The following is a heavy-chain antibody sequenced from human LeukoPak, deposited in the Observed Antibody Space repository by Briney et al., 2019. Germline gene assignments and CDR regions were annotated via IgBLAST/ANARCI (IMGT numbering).Heavy chain of an antibody. V-gene: IGHV1-18*01. CDR1: GYTFTSYG. J-gene: IGHJ4*02. CDR2: ISAYNGNT. Sequence: ASVTVSCKASGYTFTSYGISWVRQAPGQGLEWMGWISAYNGNTNYAQKLQGRVTMTTDTSTSTAYMELRSLRSDDTAVYYCARERIGTYYYGSGSTGRFDYWGQGTLVTVSS. D-gene: IGHD3-10*01. CDR3: ARERIGTYYYGSGSTGRFDY.